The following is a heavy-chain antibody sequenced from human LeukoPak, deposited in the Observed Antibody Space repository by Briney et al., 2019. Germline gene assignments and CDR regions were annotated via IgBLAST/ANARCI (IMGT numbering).Heavy chain of an antibody. Sequence: GRSLRLSWVASGFTFSSYGTHWVSQAPGKGREWVAFVRSDGRSTYYADSVKGRFIITRDNSKNTLYLQMNSLRAEDTAVYYCARDGSQQLVSTYYYYYMDVWGKGTTVTVSS. V-gene: IGHV3-30*02. CDR1: GFTFSSYG. CDR2: VRSDGRST. CDR3: ARDGSQQLVSTYYYYYMDV. D-gene: IGHD6-6*01. J-gene: IGHJ6*03.